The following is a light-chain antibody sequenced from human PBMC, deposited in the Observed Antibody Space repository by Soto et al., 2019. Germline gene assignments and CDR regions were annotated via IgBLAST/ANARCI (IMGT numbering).Light chain of an antibody. CDR1: SSDVGGYDY. CDR2: EVT. J-gene: IGLJ1*01. CDR3: SSYTGGNPSYV. V-gene: IGLV2-8*01. Sequence: QSALTQPPSASGSPGQSGTISCTGTSSDVGGYDYVSWYQRHPGKAPKLMIYEVTIRPSGVSDRFSGSKSGNTASLTVSGLQAEDEADYYCSSYTGGNPSYVFGTGTKVTVL.